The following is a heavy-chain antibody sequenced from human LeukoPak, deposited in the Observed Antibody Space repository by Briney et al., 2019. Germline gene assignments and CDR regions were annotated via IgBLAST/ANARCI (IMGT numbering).Heavy chain of an antibody. D-gene: IGHD5-12*01. Sequence: RPGGSLRFSCAASGFTFSNAWMSWVRQAPGKGLEWVGRIKSKTDGGTTDYAAPVKGRFTISRDDSKNTVYLQMNSLKTEDTAVYHCTTRGYSGYELVDYWGQGTLVTVSS. CDR2: IKSKTDGGTT. CDR3: TTRGYSGYELVDY. J-gene: IGHJ4*02. V-gene: IGHV3-15*01. CDR1: GFTFSNAW.